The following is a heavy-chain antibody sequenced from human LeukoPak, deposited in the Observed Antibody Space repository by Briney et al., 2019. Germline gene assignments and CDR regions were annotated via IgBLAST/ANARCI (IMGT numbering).Heavy chain of an antibody. Sequence: GRSLRLSCAASGFTFSSSGMHWVRQAPGKGLEWVAVISFDGSNKYYADSVKGRFTISRDNSKNTVYLQMNSLRAEDTAVYYCATQQRTRYDVKYYFDNWGQGTLVTVSS. CDR2: ISFDGSNK. V-gene: IGHV3-30*03. J-gene: IGHJ4*02. CDR1: GFTFSSSG. CDR3: ATQQRTRYDVKYYFDN. D-gene: IGHD1-1*01.